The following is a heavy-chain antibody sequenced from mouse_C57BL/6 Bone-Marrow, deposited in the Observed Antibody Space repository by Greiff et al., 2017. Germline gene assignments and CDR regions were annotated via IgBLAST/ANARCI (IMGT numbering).Heavy chain of an antibody. Sequence: VQLKESGGGLVKPGGSLKLSCAASGFTFSDYGMHWVRQAPEKGLEWVAYISSGSSTIYYADTVKGRFTISRDNAKNTLFLQMTSLRSEDTAMYYCARSSYYDYAMDYWGQGTSVTVSS. CDR1: GFTFSDYG. CDR2: ISSGSSTI. CDR3: ARSSYYDYAMDY. D-gene: IGHD1-1*01. J-gene: IGHJ4*01. V-gene: IGHV5-17*01.